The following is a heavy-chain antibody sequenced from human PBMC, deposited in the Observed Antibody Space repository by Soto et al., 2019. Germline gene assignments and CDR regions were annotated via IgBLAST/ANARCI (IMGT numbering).Heavy chain of an antibody. CDR1: GYTLTELS. CDR3: ARDLTSGWYFDY. Sequence: ASVKVSCKVSGYTLTELSMHWVRQAPGKGLEWMGGFDPEDGETIYAQKLQGRVTMTTDTSTSTAYMELRSLRSDDTAVYYCARDLTSGWYFDYWGQGTLVTVSS. D-gene: IGHD6-19*01. CDR2: FDPEDGET. J-gene: IGHJ4*02. V-gene: IGHV1-24*01.